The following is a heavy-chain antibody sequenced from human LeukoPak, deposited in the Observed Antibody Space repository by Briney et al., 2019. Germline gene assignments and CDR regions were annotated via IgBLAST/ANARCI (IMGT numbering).Heavy chain of an antibody. Sequence: GGSLRLSCAASGFTFSSYNLNWVRQAPGKGLEWVSYISNGGSIIYYADSMKGRFTISRDNAKSSLYLQMNSLRAEDTAVYYCARRDCDSIKCRGSNWFDPWGQGTLVSVSS. D-gene: IGHD3-22*01. V-gene: IGHV3-48*01. J-gene: IGHJ5*02. CDR3: ARRDCDSIKCRGSNWFDP. CDR1: GFTFSSYN. CDR2: ISNGGSII.